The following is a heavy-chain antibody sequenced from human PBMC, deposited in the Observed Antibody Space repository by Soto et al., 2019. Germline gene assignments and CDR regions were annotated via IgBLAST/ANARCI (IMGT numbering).Heavy chain of an antibody. Sequence: LRLSCAASGLTLSSYWMNWVRQAPGKGLEWVANIKQDGSAKYYVDSVKGRFFISRDNAKNSLYLHINSLRAEDTAVYYCARDADASGWYHYGFDVWGQGTMVTVSS. D-gene: IGHD6-19*01. J-gene: IGHJ6*02. CDR1: GLTLSSYW. CDR3: ARDADASGWYHYGFDV. CDR2: IKQDGSAK. V-gene: IGHV3-7*01.